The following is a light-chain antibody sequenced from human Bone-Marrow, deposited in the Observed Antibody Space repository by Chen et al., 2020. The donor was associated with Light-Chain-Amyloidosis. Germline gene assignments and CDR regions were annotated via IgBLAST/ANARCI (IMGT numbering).Light chain of an antibody. CDR2: GSS. Sequence: EIVLTQSPGTLSLSPGEGANLSCRASQTISSNYLTWYQKKFGQAPRLLIYGSSSRATGIPDRFTGSGSGTDFTLTINRLEPEDFAMYYCQQYGTSPLTFGGGTKVEIK. CDR1: QTISSNY. CDR3: QQYGTSPLT. V-gene: IGKV3-20*01. J-gene: IGKJ4*01.